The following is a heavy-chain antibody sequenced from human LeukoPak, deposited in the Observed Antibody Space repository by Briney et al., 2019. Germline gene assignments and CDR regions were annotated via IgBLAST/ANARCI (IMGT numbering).Heavy chain of an antibody. CDR2: IYSGGST. D-gene: IGHD3-16*01. V-gene: IGHV3-66*01. CDR1: GFTVTNIY. J-gene: IGHJ4*02. CDR3: AKRWGSVSGQRYFDN. Sequence: GGSLRLSCAASGFTVTNIYMSWVRQAPGKGLECVSVIYSGGSTYYADSVKGRFTISRDNSRNILYLRMNSLRAEDTAVYYCAKRWGSVSGQRYFDNWGQGTLVTVSS.